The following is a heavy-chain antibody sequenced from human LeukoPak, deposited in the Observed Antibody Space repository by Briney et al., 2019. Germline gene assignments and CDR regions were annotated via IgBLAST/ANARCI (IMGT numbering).Heavy chain of an antibody. V-gene: IGHV3-23*01. CDR1: GFTFTSYA. Sequence: GGSLRLSCAASGFTFTSYAVNWVRQAPAKGLEWVTAISGDGTFIYYAESVKGRFTISRDNSKSTVYLQMNSLRAEDTAIYYCAKGNTIFGVVTPFDYWDQGTLVTVSS. J-gene: IGHJ4*02. CDR2: ISGDGTFI. CDR3: AKGNTIFGVVTPFDY. D-gene: IGHD3-3*01.